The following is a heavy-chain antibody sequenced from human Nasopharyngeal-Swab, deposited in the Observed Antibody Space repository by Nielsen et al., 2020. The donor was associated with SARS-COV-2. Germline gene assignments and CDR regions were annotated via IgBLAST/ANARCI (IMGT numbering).Heavy chain of an antibody. V-gene: IGHV3-33*01. J-gene: IGHJ3*02. D-gene: IGHD4-17*01. CDR1: GFTFSSYG. CDR2: IWYDGSNK. Sequence: GESLKISCAASGFTFSSYGMHWVRQAPGKGLEWVAVIWYDGSNKYYADSVKGRFTISRDNSKTTLYLQMNSLSAEDTAVYYCARDVPALAHTVWPNDAFDIWGQGTMVTVSS. CDR3: ARDVPALAHTVWPNDAFDI.